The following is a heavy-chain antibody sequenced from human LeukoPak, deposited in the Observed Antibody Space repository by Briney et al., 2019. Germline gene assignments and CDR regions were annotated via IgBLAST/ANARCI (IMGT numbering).Heavy chain of an antibody. Sequence: PGGSLRLSCIASGFTFSDYAMNWVRQAPGKGLGWVSTFKRNSGQVYYAESVRGRFTISRDNSKNTVYLQMSSLRAEDTALYYCARSIPDYTRFDYWGQGALVTVSS. V-gene: IGHV3-23*05. CDR1: GFTFSDYA. J-gene: IGHJ4*02. CDR3: ARSIPDYTRFDY. CDR2: FKRNSGQV. D-gene: IGHD4-11*01.